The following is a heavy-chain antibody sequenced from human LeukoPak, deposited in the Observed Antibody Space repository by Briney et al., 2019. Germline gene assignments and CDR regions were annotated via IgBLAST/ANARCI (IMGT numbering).Heavy chain of an antibody. CDR3: ARELTYAVTADMDV. Sequence: GGSLTLSCAASGFTFSSYSMNWVRQAPGKGLEWVSSISSSSSYIYYADSVKGRFTISRDNAKNSLYLQMNSLRAEDTAVCYCARELTYAVTADMDVWGKGTTVTVSS. V-gene: IGHV3-21*01. CDR1: GFTFSSYS. D-gene: IGHD4-23*01. CDR2: ISSSSSYI. J-gene: IGHJ6*03.